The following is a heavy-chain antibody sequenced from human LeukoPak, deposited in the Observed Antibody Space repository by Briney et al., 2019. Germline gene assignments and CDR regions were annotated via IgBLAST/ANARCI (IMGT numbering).Heavy chain of an antibody. CDR3: AREAGYCSSTSCYNWFDP. D-gene: IGHD2-2*01. J-gene: IGHJ5*02. CDR2: IKQDGSEK. CDR1: GFTSSNYW. V-gene: IGHV3-7*01. Sequence: GGSLRLSCVVSGFTSSNYWMNWVRQAPGKGLEWVANIKQDGSEKYYVDSVKGRFTISRDNAKNSLYLQMNSLRAEDTAVYYCAREAGYCSSTSCYNWFDPWGQGTLVTVSS.